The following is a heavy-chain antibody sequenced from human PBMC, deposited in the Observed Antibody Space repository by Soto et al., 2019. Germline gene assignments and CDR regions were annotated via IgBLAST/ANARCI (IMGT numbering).Heavy chain of an antibody. J-gene: IGHJ2*01. CDR2: ISPSTGDT. CDR1: GYTFTNYA. Sequence: QVHLVQSGAEVKEPGASVKVSCQASGYTFTNYAISWVRQAPGQGLEWMGWISPSTGDTDQAQGFQDRVTMTSDTSTNTANMELRSLGTDDTAVYYCARCYCSIGSCYACWHLDLWGPGTLVTVSS. CDR3: ARCYCSIGSCYACWHLDL. D-gene: IGHD2-15*01. V-gene: IGHV1-18*01.